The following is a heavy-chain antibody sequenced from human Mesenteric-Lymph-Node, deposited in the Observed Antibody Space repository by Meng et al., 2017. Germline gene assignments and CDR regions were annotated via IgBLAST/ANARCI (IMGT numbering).Heavy chain of an antibody. Sequence: QVQLQESGPGLVMPSGTLSLNCAVSGASISSSYWWTWVRQPPGKGLEWIGEIYRTGSTNYNPSLKSRLTMSVDKSKSQFSLKLNSVTAADTAVYYCARATPQWELNGIDYWGQGILVTVSS. CDR2: IYRTGST. D-gene: IGHD1-26*01. V-gene: IGHV4-4*02. J-gene: IGHJ4*02. CDR1: GASISSSYW. CDR3: ARATPQWELNGIDY.